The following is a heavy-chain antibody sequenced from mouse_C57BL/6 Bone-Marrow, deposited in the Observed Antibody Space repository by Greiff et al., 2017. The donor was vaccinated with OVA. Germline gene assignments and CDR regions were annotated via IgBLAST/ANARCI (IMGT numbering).Heavy chain of an antibody. CDR2: ISYDGSN. D-gene: IGHD2-2*01. V-gene: IGHV3-6*01. CDR3: AREGYRDFDY. J-gene: IGHJ2*01. CDR1: GYSITSGYY. Sequence: ESGPGLVKPSQSLSLTCSVTGYSITSGYYWNWIRQFPGNKLEWMGYISYDGSNNYNPSLKNRISITRDTSKNQFFLKLNSVTTEDTATYYCAREGYRDFDYWGQGTTLTVSS.